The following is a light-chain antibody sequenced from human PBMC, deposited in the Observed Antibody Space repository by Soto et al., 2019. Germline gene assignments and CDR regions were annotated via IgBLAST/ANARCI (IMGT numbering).Light chain of an antibody. CDR2: GAS. V-gene: IGKV3-20*01. CDR1: QSIRSNY. CDR3: QQYGSSPRT. Sequence: EIVLTQSPGTLSLSPGERATLSCRASQSIRSNYVAWYQQKPGHGPRLLIYGASSRATGIPDRFSGSGSGTDFTLIISRLEPEDFAMYYCQQYGSSPRTFGQGTKVDIK. J-gene: IGKJ1*01.